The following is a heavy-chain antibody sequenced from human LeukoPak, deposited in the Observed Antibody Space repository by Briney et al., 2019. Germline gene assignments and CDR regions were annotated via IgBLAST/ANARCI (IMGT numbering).Heavy chain of an antibody. V-gene: IGHV3-23*01. CDR3: AKDPGPLGYGEELDY. CDR2: ISGSGGST. Sequence: GGFLRLSCAASGFTFSSYAMSWVRQAPGKGLEWVSAISGSGGSTYYADSVKGRFTISRDNSKNTLYLQMNSLRAEDTAVYYCAKDPGPLGYGEELDYWGQGTLVTVSS. D-gene: IGHD4-17*01. CDR1: GFTFSSYA. J-gene: IGHJ4*02.